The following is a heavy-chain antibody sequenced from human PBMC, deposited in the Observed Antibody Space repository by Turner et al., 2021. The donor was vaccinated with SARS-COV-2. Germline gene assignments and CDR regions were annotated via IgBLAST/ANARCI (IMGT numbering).Heavy chain of an antibody. V-gene: IGHV1-69*08. D-gene: IGHD6-13*01. CDR2: IIPILGIT. Sequence: QVQPVQSGAEVKKLGSSLKVSCKASGATFSTYTISWVRQAPGQGLEWMGRIIPILGITTYAQKFQGRVTITADKSTSTAYMELSRLRSEDTAVYYCARDEEGIAAAYYYAMDVWGQGTTVTVSS. J-gene: IGHJ6*02. CDR1: GATFSTYT. CDR3: ARDEEGIAAAYYYAMDV.